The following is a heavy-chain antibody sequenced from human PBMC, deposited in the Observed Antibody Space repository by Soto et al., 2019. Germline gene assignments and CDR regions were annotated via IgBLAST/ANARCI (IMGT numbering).Heavy chain of an antibody. CDR3: ARGYSSSWYSDY. CDR2: IYYSGST. D-gene: IGHD6-13*01. CDR1: GGSISSYY. V-gene: IGHV4-59*01. J-gene: IGHJ4*02. Sequence: QVQLQESGPGLVKPSETLSLTCTVSGGSISSYYWSWIRQPPGKGLEWIGYIYYSGSTNHNPSLKSRVPISVDTSKNQFSLKLSSVTAADTAEYYCARGYSSSWYSDYWGQGTLVIVSS.